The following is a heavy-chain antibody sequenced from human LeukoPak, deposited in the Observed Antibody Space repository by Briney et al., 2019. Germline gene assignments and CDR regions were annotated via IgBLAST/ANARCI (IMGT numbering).Heavy chain of an antibody. CDR1: GFTVSSYY. Sequence: GGSLTLSCAASGFTVSSYYMSWVRQAPGKGLEWDSVIYSGGSTYYADSVKGRFTISRDNSKSTLYLQMNSLRAEDTAVYYCARDRGCGDCYPPANDAFDIWGQGTMVTVSS. D-gene: IGHD2-21*02. V-gene: IGHV3-66*01. CDR3: ARDRGCGDCYPPANDAFDI. J-gene: IGHJ3*02. CDR2: IYSGGST.